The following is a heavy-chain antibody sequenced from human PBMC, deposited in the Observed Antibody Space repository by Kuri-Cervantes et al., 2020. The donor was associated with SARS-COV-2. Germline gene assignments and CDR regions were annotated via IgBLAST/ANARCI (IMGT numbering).Heavy chain of an antibody. CDR1: GGTFSSYA. J-gene: IGHJ4*02. V-gene: IGHV1-69*06. CDR2: IIPFFVTT. D-gene: IGHD2-2*01. CDR3: ARPYCTSSTCYDGTFDS. Sequence: SVKVSCKASGGTFSSYAVTWVRQAPGRGFEWMGGIIPFFVTTIYAEKFRGRVTITADKSTNTAYMDLSSLSSEYTAVYYCARPYCTSSTCYDGTFDSWGQGTLVTVSS.